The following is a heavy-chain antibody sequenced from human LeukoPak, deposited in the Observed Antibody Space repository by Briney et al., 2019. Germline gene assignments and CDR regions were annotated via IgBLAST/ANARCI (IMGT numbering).Heavy chain of an antibody. D-gene: IGHD5-12*01. CDR3: ARGRGTVAIDY. CDR2: ISHSGST. V-gene: IGHV4-34*01. J-gene: IGHJ4*02. CDR1: GGSFSGYY. Sequence: SETLSLTCAVYGGSFSGYYWSWIRQPPGKGLEWIGEISHSGSTNYNPSLKSRVSISADTSKNQFSLKMRSVTAADTAVYYCARGRGTVAIDYWGQGNLVSVSS.